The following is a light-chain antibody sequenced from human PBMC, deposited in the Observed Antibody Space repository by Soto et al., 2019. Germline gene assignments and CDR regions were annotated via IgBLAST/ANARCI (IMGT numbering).Light chain of an antibody. CDR2: VVS. Sequence: QSALTQPASVSGSPGQSITISCTGTSSDVGGYNYVSWFQQHPGKAPKLMIYVVSNRPSGISNRFSGSKSGNTASLTISGLQAEDEADYYRSSYTTSSSWVFGGGTKLTVL. CDR3: SSYTTSSSWV. J-gene: IGLJ3*02. CDR1: SSDVGGYNY. V-gene: IGLV2-14*01.